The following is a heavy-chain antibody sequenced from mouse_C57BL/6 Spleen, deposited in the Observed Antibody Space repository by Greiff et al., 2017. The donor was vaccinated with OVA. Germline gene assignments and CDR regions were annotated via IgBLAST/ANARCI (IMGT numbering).Heavy chain of an antibody. Sequence: EVHLVESGGGLVKPGGSLKLSCAASGFTFSSYAMSWVRQTPEKRLEWVATISDGGSYTYYPDNVKGRFTFSRDNAKNNLYLQMSHLKSEDTAMYYCAREGYWFAYWGQGTLVTVSA. J-gene: IGHJ3*01. V-gene: IGHV5-4*01. CDR2: ISDGGSYT. CDR3: AREGYWFAY. D-gene: IGHD3-2*02. CDR1: GFTFSSYA.